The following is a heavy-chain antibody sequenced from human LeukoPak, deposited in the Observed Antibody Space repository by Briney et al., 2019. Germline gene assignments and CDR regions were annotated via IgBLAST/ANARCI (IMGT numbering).Heavy chain of an antibody. Sequence: GGSLRLSCAASGFTFSSYAMTWVRQAPGKGLEWISAVSYDIARTFYADSVKGRFAISRDNSRNTLFLQMNSLRADDTAVYYCARPGCGGNCYYRMDVWGKGTTVTVSS. V-gene: IGHV3-23*01. CDR2: VSYDIART. CDR1: GFTFSSYA. D-gene: IGHD2-21*01. CDR3: ARPGCGGNCYYRMDV. J-gene: IGHJ6*04.